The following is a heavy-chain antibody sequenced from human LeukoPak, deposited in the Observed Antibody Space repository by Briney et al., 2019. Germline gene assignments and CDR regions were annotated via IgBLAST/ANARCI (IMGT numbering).Heavy chain of an antibody. CDR1: GFSFSTYE. V-gene: IGHV3-49*04. D-gene: IGHD2-15*01. Sequence: GGPLRLSCAASGFSFSTYEFHWVRQAPGKGLEWVGFIRSKAYGGTTEYAASVKGRFTISRDDSKSIAYLQMNSLKTEDTAVYYCSSVVAIFDYWGQGTLVTVSS. J-gene: IGHJ4*02. CDR3: SSVVAIFDY. CDR2: IRSKAYGGTT.